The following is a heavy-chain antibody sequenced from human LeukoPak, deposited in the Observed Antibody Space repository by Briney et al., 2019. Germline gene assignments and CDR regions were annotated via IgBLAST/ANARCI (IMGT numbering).Heavy chain of an antibody. V-gene: IGHV3-30*03. CDR1: GVTFSNYG. CDR2: ISSNGNDK. J-gene: IGHJ4*02. D-gene: IGHD5-12*01. CDR3: TTKVIRGNSGDDYDD. Sequence: GGSLRLSCAASGVTFSNYGMHWVRQAPGKGLEWVALISSNGNDKLYGDSVKGRFPISRDDSKSTLYLQMNSLRVEDTAVYYCTTKVIRGNSGDDYDDWGQGTLVTVSS.